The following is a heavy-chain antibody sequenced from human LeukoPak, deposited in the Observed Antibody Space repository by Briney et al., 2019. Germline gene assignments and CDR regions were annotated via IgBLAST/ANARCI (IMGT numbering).Heavy chain of an antibody. CDR3: ASRGAAAGLQPYYYYYYMDV. Sequence: SVKVSCKASGGTFSSYAISWVRQAPGQGLEWMGGIIPIFGTANYAQKFQGRVTITTDESTSTAYMELSSLRSEDTAVYYCASRGAAAGLQPYYYYYYMDVWGKGTTVTVSS. V-gene: IGHV1-69*05. J-gene: IGHJ6*03. CDR1: GGTFSSYA. CDR2: IIPIFGTA. D-gene: IGHD6-13*01.